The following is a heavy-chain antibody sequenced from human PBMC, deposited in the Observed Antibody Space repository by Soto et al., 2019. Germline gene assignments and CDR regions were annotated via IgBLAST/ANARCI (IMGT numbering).Heavy chain of an antibody. D-gene: IGHD5-18*01. J-gene: IGHJ4*02. CDR3: AGRGVDSYGRKSDY. Sequence: PRESLKISCKGSGYSFTSYWISWVRQMPGKGLEWMGRIDPSDSYTNYSPSFQGHVTISADKSISTAYLQWSSLKASDTAMYYCAGRGVDSYGRKSDYWGQGTLVTVSS. CDR1: GYSFTSYW. CDR2: IDPSDSYT. V-gene: IGHV5-10-1*01.